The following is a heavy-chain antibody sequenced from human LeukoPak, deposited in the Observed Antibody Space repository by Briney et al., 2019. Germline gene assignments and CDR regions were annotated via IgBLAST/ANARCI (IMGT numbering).Heavy chain of an antibody. CDR3: ANGGGHTAMKTYYFEY. CDR1: GFTSSYYA. Sequence: PGGSLRLSCAASGFTSSYYAMSWVRQAPGKGLEWVAVISYDGSNKYYADSVKGRFTISRDSSKNTLYLQMNSLRAEDSAVYYCANGGGHTAMKTYYFEYWGQGTLVTVSS. J-gene: IGHJ4*02. D-gene: IGHD5-18*01. CDR2: ISYDGSNK. V-gene: IGHV3-30*18.